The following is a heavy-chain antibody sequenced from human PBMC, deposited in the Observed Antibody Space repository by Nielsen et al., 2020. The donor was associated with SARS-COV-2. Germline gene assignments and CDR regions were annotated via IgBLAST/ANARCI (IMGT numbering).Heavy chain of an antibody. Sequence: SLKISCAASGFAFDDYAMHWVRQAPGKGLEWVSGISWNSGSIAYADSVKGRFTISRDNAKSSLYLQMNSLRAEDTAVYYCAKDLISQTWRDPMEGGMDVWGQGTTVTVSS. V-gene: IGHV3-9*01. CDR1: GFAFDDYA. CDR3: AKDLISQTWRDPMEGGMDV. CDR2: ISWNSGSI. D-gene: IGHD3-10*01. J-gene: IGHJ6*02.